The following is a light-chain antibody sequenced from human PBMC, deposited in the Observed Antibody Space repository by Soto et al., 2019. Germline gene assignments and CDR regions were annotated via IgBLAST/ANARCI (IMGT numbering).Light chain of an antibody. CDR1: QSIFSNY. CDR2: GAS. J-gene: IGKJ1*01. Sequence: EVMLTQSPGTLSLSPGERATLSCRASQSIFSNYLAWYQQKSGQAPRLLIFGASNRATGIPDRFRGSGTGTDFTFTISRLEPEDFAVYYCQQYGTSPRTFGQGTKVEFK. CDR3: QQYGTSPRT. V-gene: IGKV3-20*01.